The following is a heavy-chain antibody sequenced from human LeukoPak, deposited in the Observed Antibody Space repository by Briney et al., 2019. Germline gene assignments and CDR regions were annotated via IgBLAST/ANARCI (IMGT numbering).Heavy chain of an antibody. Sequence: PGGPLTLPCAASGYTFRPYSENGPPRARERGLELVSYIGSSSSPRYYADSVKGRFTISRDNAKNSLYRQMDSLRAEDTAVYYGSRDQAYSFDYWGEGTLVTVSS. J-gene: IGHJ4*02. D-gene: IGHD4-11*01. V-gene: IGHV3-48*01. CDR2: IGSSSSPR. CDR1: GYTFRPYS. CDR3: SRDQAYSFDY.